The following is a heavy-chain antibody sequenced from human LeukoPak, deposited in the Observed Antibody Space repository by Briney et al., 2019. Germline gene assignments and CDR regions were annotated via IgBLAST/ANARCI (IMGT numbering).Heavy chain of an antibody. J-gene: IGHJ4*02. Sequence: PSETLSLTCTVSGGSLSSGSYYWGWIRQPPGKGLEWIVSMYYSGTTFYSPSLKSRVTISVDTSKNQLSLKLGSVTPADTPVYYCARHPPRDGSAFDYWGQGTLVTVSS. CDR3: ARHPPRDGSAFDY. V-gene: IGHV4-39*01. CDR1: GGSLSSGSYY. CDR2: MYYSGTT.